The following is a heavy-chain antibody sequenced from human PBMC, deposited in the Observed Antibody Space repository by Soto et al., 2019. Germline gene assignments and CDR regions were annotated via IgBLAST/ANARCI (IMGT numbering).Heavy chain of an antibody. CDR1: GYTFTGYY. CDR3: AKALIVVVPAAIQYWFDA. Sequence: ASVKVSCKASGYTFTGYYMHWVRQAPGQGLEWMGWINPNSGGTNYAQKFQGRVTMTRDTSISTAYMELSRLRSDDTAVYYCAKALIVVVPAAIQYWFDAWVQGTLVTVSS. D-gene: IGHD2-2*02. CDR2: INPNSGGT. V-gene: IGHV1-2*02. J-gene: IGHJ5*02.